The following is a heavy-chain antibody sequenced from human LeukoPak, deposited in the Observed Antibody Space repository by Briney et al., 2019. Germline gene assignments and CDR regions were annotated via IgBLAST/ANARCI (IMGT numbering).Heavy chain of an antibody. D-gene: IGHD1-1*01. Sequence: ASVKVSCKASGHTFTTYYIHWVRQAPGQGLEWMGWIHPGTGDTNYAQKFQDRVTVTRDTSIATAYMDLIRLTSDDTAVYYCASCASGYNWLRVWGQGTLVTVSS. CDR2: IHPGTGDT. CDR3: ASCASGYNWLRV. CDR1: GHTFTTYY. J-gene: IGHJ4*02. V-gene: IGHV1-2*02.